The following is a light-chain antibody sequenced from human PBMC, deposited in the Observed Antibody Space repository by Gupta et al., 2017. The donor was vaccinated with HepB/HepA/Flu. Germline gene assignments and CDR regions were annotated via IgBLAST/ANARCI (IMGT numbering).Light chain of an antibody. V-gene: IGLV1-40*01. J-gene: IGLJ2*01. Sequence: QSVLTQPPSVSGAPGKRATVSRTGTRSNIGAGYGVHWYQQFPGTAPKVLIYGNNNRPSGVPDRFSRSNSGTSASLAITGLLAKDEADYYCQSYDSGLSGLVFGGGTKLTVL. CDR3: QSYDSGLSGLV. CDR1: RSNIGAGYG. CDR2: GNN.